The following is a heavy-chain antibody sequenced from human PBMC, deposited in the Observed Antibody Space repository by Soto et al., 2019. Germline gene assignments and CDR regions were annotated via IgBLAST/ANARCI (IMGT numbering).Heavy chain of an antibody. J-gene: IGHJ4*02. CDR3: ARVLTMVRGATNAGY. CDR1: GYTFTSYG. V-gene: IGHV1-18*01. D-gene: IGHD3-10*01. Sequence: ASAKVSCKASGYTFTSYGISWVRQAPGQGLEWMGWISAYNGNTNYAQKLQGRVTMTTDTSTSTAYMELRSLRSDDTAVYYCARVLTMVRGATNAGYWGQGTLVTVSS. CDR2: ISAYNGNT.